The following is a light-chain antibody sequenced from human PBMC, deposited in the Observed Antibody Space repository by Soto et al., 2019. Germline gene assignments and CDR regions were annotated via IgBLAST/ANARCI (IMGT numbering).Light chain of an antibody. J-gene: IGKJ5*01. CDR2: GAS. CDR1: QDIGRF. V-gene: IGKV1-8*01. CDR3: QHFHSVPVA. Sequence: AIRMTQSPSSLSASTGDTVTITCRASQDIGRFLAWYQQKPGKAPRVLIYGASTLQGGVTARFSGSGSGTKFTLTITYLQSEDVATYYCQHFHSVPVAFGRGRRL.